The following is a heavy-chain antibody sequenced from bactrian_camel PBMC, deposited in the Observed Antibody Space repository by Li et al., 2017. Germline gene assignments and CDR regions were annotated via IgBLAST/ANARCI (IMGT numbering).Heavy chain of an antibody. J-gene: IGHJ4*01. V-gene: IGHV3S63*01. Sequence: QVQLVESGGGAVQAGGSLRLSCIASGFTFEDSDMGWYRQAPGSECELVSSISSDGSTYYADSVEGRFTISHDNAKNTLYLQMNSLKPEDTAIYYCAEAKGLPDLLRGGYLSARSYNYWGRGTQVTVS. D-gene: IGHD3*01. CDR1: GFTFEDSD. CDR3: AEAKGLPDLLRGGYLSARSYNY. CDR2: ISSDGST.